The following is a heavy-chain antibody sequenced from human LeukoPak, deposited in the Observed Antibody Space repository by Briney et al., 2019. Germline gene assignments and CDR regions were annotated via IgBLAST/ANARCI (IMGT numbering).Heavy chain of an antibody. CDR2: ISGSDGST. D-gene: IGHD2-21*02. Sequence: GGSLRLSCAASGFTFSSYAMSWVRQAPGKGLEWVSAISGSDGSTYYADSVKGRFTISRDNSKNTLYLQMNSLSAEDAAVYYCEKDLGGSGDYRPYWGQGSVVTVSS. CDR3: EKDLGGSGDYRPY. CDR1: GFTFSSYA. V-gene: IGHV3-23*01. J-gene: IGHJ4*02.